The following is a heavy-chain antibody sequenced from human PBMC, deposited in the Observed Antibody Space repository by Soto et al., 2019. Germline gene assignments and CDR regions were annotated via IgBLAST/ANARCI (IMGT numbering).Heavy chain of an antibody. D-gene: IGHD6-13*01. CDR3: ARKWTGPGIENAFDI. V-gene: IGHV3-33*01. J-gene: IGHJ3*02. CDR1: GFTFSSYG. CDR2: IWYDGSNK. Sequence: PGGSLRLSCAASGFTFSSYGMHWVRQAPGKGLEWVAVIWYDGSNKYYADSVKGRFTISRDNSKNTLYLQMNSLRAEDTAVYYCARKWTGPGIENAFDIWGQGTMVTVSS.